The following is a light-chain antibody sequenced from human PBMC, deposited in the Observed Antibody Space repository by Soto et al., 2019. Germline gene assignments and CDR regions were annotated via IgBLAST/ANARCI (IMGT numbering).Light chain of an antibody. V-gene: IGLV1-40*01. CDR2: GDS. Sequence: QSMLTQPPSVSGAPGQRVTISCTGSSSNIGAGYDVNWYQQLPETAPKLLIFGDSNRPSGVPDRFSGSKSGTSASLVITGLQADDEADYYCQSNDNGLSGSDVFGTGTKVTVL. CDR3: QSNDNGLSGSDV. CDR1: SSNIGAGYD. J-gene: IGLJ1*01.